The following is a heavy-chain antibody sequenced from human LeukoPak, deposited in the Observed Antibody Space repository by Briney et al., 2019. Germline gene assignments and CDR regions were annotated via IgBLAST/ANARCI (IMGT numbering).Heavy chain of an antibody. CDR2: INPSGGST. D-gene: IGHD1-26*01. V-gene: IGHV1-46*01. Sequence: ASVKVSCKASGYTFTSHYIHWVRQAPGQGLEWMGIINPSGGSTNYAQKFQGRVSMTSDTSTSTVYMELSSLRSEDTALNSCARVDVVEAPPPFFDYWGQGTLVTVSS. J-gene: IGHJ4*02. CDR3: ARVDVVEAPPPFFDY. CDR1: GYTFTSHY.